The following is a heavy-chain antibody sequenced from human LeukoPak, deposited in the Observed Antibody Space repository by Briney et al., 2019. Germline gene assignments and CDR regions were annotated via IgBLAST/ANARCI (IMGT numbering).Heavy chain of an antibody. Sequence: GGSLKLSCAASGFTFSDSAVHWVRQASGKGLEWVGRIRSKANNYPTASAASVKGRFTISRDDSKNTAYLKMHSLKTEDTAVYYCTSRPLDSSKGWFDPWGQGTLVTVSS. CDR1: GFTFSDSA. D-gene: IGHD6-13*01. CDR3: TSRPLDSSKGWFDP. J-gene: IGHJ5*02. V-gene: IGHV3-73*01. CDR2: IRSKANNYPT.